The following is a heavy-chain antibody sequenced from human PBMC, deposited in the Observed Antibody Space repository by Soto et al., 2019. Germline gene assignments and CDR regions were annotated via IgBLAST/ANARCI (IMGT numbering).Heavy chain of an antibody. D-gene: IGHD5-12*01. CDR1: GGTFSSYA. V-gene: IGHV1-69*13. CDR2: IIPIFGTA. J-gene: IGHJ6*02. CDR3: ARAGRGYSGYDLFVYYGMDV. Sequence: ASVKVSCKASGGTFSSYAISWVRQAPGQGLEWMGGIIPIFGTANYAQKFQGRVTITADESTSTAYMELSSLRSEDTAVYYCARAGRGYSGYDLFVYYGMDVWGQGTTVTVSS.